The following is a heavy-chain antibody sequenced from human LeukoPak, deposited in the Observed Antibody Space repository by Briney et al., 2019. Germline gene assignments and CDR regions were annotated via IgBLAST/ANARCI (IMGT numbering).Heavy chain of an antibody. V-gene: IGHV3-23*01. CDR3: AKSLYPAAYCGGDCYGYYYGMDV. Sequence: GGSLRLSCAASGVTFSSYAMSWVRQAPGKGLEWVSAISRSGGTTYYADSVKRRFTISRDTSKNTLYLQMNSLRAEDTAVYYCAKSLYPAAYCGGDCYGYYYGMDVWGQGTTVTVSS. D-gene: IGHD2-21*02. J-gene: IGHJ6*02. CDR1: GVTFSSYA. CDR2: ISRSGGTT.